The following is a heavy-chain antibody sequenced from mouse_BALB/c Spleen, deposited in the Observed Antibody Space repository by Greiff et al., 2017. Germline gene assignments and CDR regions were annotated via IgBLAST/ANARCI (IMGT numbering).Heavy chain of an antibody. D-gene: IGHD2-4*01. CDR3: ARGEYDYDGAMDY. Sequence: EVKVVESGGGLVKPGGFLKLSCAASGFTFSDYYMYWVRQTPEKRLEWVATISDGGSYTYYPDSVKGRFTISRDNAKNNLYLQMSSLKSEDTAMYYCARGEYDYDGAMDYWGQGTSVTVSS. V-gene: IGHV5-4*02. CDR2: ISDGGSYT. CDR1: GFTFSDYY. J-gene: IGHJ4*01.